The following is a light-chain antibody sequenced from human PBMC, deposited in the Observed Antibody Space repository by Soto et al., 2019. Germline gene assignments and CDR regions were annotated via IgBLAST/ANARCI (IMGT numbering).Light chain of an antibody. CDR2: DVS. J-gene: IGLJ1*01. CDR1: SSDVGNYNY. V-gene: IGLV2-14*03. CDR3: SSYTSSTTLYV. Sequence: QSALTQPASVSGSPGQSITISCTGASSDVGNYNYVSWYQQHPGKAPKLIIYDVSNRPSGVSNRFSCSKSGNTASLTISGLQAEDEADYYCSSYTSSTTLYVFGTGTKVTVL.